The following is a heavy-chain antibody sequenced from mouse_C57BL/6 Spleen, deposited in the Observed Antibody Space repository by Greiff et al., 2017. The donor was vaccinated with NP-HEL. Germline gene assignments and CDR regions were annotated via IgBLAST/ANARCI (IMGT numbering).Heavy chain of an antibody. CDR1: GFNIKNTY. Sequence: VQLQQSVAELVRPGASVKLSCTASGFNIKNTYMHWVKQRPEQGLEWIGRIDPANGNTKYDPKFHGKATITADTSSNTAYLQLSSLTSEDTAIYYCAIGRTRTGSFFDYWGQGTTLTVSS. D-gene: IGHD4-1*01. V-gene: IGHV14-3*01. CDR3: AIGRTRTGSFFDY. J-gene: IGHJ2*01. CDR2: IDPANGNT.